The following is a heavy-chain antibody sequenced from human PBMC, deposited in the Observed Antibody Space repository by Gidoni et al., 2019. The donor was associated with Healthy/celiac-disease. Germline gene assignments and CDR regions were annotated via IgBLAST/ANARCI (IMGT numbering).Heavy chain of an antibody. Sequence: EVQLVETGGGLIQPGGFLRLSCAASGFTVSSNYMSWVRQAPGKGLEWVSVIYSGGSTYYADSVKGRFTISRDNSKNTLYLQMNSLRAADTAVYYCASWIAVAGGFDPWGQGTLVTVSS. J-gene: IGHJ5*02. D-gene: IGHD6-19*01. CDR1: GFTVSSNY. CDR2: IYSGGST. V-gene: IGHV3-53*02. CDR3: ASWIAVAGGFDP.